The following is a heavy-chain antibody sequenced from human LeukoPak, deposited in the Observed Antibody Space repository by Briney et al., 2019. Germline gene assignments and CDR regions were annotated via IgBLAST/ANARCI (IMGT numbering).Heavy chain of an antibody. D-gene: IGHD6-19*01. CDR2: LYQSGST. CDR1: GGSISSSSYY. CDR3: ARFAGDISGFFYYMDV. J-gene: IGHJ6*03. Sequence: SETLSLTCTVSGGSISSSSYYWGWIRQPPGKGLEWMGSLYQSGSTYYNPSLKSRVTISLDTSKNQFSLKLSSVTAADTALYYCARFAGDISGFFYYMDVWGNGTTVTVSS. V-gene: IGHV4-39*07.